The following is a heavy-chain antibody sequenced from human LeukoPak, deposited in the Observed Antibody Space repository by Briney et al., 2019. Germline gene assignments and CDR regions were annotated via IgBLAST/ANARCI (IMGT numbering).Heavy chain of an antibody. Sequence: GESLKISCKGSGYSFTSYWIGWVRQMPGKGLEWMGIIYPGDSDTRYSPSFQGQVTISADKSIGTAYLQWSSLKASDTAMYYCARRLGYCSSTSCYATFDYWGQGTLVTVSS. V-gene: IGHV5-51*01. J-gene: IGHJ4*02. CDR1: GYSFTSYW. CDR2: IYPGDSDT. CDR3: ARRLGYCSSTSCYATFDY. D-gene: IGHD2-2*01.